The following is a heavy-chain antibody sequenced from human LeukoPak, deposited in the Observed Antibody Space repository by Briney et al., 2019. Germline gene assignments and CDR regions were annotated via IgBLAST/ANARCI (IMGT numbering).Heavy chain of an antibody. CDR1: GGSISSYY. CDR2: IYDSGST. V-gene: IGHV4-59*01. J-gene: IGHJ4*02. CDR3: ARHSISGSSLSYFDY. Sequence: SETLSLTWTVSGGSISSYYWSWIRQPPGKGLEWIGNIYDSGSTNYNPSLKSRVTISVDTSKNQCSLKLSSVTAADTAVYYCARHSISGSSLSYFDYWGQGTLVNVSS. D-gene: IGHD3-22*01.